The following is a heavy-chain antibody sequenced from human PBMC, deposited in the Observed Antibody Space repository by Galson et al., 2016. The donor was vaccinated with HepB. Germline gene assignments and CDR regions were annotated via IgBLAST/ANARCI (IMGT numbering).Heavy chain of an antibody. Sequence: TLSLTCTVSGGSISSGTYYWSWIRQHPGKGLEWIGYIYYSGSTYYNPSLKSRVTISVETSKNQFSLKLSSLTAADTAVYYCASDRGVDAGEWGYWGQGTLVTVSS. V-gene: IGHV4-31*03. J-gene: IGHJ4*02. D-gene: IGHD7-27*01. CDR1: GGSISSGTYY. CDR2: IYYSGST. CDR3: ASDRGVDAGEWGY.